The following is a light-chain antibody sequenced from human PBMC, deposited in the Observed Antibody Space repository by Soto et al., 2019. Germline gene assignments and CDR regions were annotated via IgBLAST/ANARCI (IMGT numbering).Light chain of an antibody. CDR2: GAS. CDR3: QQYNNCPTT. Sequence: EIVMTQSPATLSVSPGERATLSCRASQTVSSNLAWYQQKPGQAPRLLIYGASTRATGIPARFSGSGSGTEFTLTISSLQSEDFAVYYCQQYNNCPTTFGQGTRLEMK. V-gene: IGKV3-15*01. J-gene: IGKJ5*01. CDR1: QTVSSN.